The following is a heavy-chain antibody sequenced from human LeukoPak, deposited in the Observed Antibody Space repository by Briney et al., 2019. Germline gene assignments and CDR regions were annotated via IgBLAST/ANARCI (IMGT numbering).Heavy chain of an antibody. Sequence: ASVKVSCKSTGYTFSNYDINWVRPATGQGREWMGWMNPNNRNTGYAQKFQGSVTMTRNTSISTAYMELNSLRSEDAAAYYCARGDYGSETSTTKSGDYWGQGTLVTVSS. J-gene: IGHJ4*02. V-gene: IGHV1-8*01. CDR2: MNPNNRNT. CDR3: ARGDYGSETSTTKSGDY. CDR1: GYTFSNYD. D-gene: IGHD3-10*01.